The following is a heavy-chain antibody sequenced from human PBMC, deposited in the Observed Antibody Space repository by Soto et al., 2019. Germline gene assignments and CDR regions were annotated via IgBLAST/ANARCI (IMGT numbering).Heavy chain of an antibody. CDR1: GGSINNHY. J-gene: IGHJ4*02. CDR3: ARANWYFDY. D-gene: IGHD7-27*01. CDR2: IDYTGAT. Sequence: SETLSLTCTVSGGSINNHYWSWIRQPPGKGLEWIGYIDYTGATNYSPSLASRVTISVDTSKNQFSLKLTSLTAADTAIYYCARANWYFDYWGQGTLVTVSS. V-gene: IGHV4-59*11.